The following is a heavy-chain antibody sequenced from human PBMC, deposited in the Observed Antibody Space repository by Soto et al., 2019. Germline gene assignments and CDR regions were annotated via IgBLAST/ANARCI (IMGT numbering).Heavy chain of an antibody. Sequence: ASVKVSCKASGYTFTSYGFSWVRQAPGQGLEWMGWINGYTGNTHYAQKFQGRVTMTTDTSTSTAYMELWTLISDDTAVYYCARFWVTGKGGMGVWGTGPTAPV. CDR1: GYTFTSYG. J-gene: IGHJ6*04. CDR3: ARFWVTGKGGMGV. D-gene: IGHD3-16*01. V-gene: IGHV1-18*01. CDR2: INGYTGNT.